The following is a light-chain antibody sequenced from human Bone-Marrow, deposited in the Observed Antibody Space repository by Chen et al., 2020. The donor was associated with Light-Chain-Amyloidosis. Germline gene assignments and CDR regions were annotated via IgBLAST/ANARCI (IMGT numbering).Light chain of an antibody. V-gene: IGLV3-25*03. CDR3: QSADSSGTDEVI. CDR2: RDT. Sequence: SYELTQPPSVSVSPGQTARITCSGDDLPTKYAYWYQQKPGQAPVLVIHRDTERPSGIPERFSGSSSGTTAALTISGVQAEDEADDHGQSADSSGTDEVIFGGGTKLTVL. J-gene: IGLJ2*01. CDR1: DLPTKY.